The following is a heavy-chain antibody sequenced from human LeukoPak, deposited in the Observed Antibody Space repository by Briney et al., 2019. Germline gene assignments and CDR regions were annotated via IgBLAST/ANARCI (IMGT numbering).Heavy chain of an antibody. CDR2: ISGSGGST. D-gene: IGHD3-10*01. J-gene: IGHJ4*02. Sequence: GGSLRLSCAASGFTFSSYAMSWVRQAPGKGLEWVSAISGSGGSTYYADSVKGRFTISRDNSKNTPYLQMNSLRAEDTAVYYCAKDRYGSGSYYYTPHFDYWGQGTLVTVSS. CDR3: AKDRYGSGSYYYTPHFDY. CDR1: GFTFSSYA. V-gene: IGHV3-23*01.